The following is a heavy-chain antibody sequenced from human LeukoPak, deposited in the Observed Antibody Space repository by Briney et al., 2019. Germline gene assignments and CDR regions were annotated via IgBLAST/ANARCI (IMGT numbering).Heavy chain of an antibody. D-gene: IGHD7-27*01. J-gene: IGHJ4*02. V-gene: IGHV3-48*03. CDR3: ARGLGKGDY. Sequence: SGGSLRLSCAASGFTFSSYELSWVRQAPGKGLEWISYISSSGTTIYYTDSVKGRFTISRDNAKNSLYLQMNSLRAEDTAVYYCARGLGKGDYWGQGTLVTVSS. CDR1: GFTFSSYE. CDR2: ISSSGTTI.